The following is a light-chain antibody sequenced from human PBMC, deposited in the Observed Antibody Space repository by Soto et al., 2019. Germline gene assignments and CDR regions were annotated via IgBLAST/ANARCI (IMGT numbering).Light chain of an antibody. CDR2: KAS. J-gene: IGKJ1*01. Sequence: DILMTQSPSTLSASVGDRVTITCRASQSISTWLAWYQQEPGKAPKLLIHKASSLQSGVPSRFSGSGSGTDFTLTISSLHPDDFATYSCQQYNSYSPTFGQGTRVEIK. CDR1: QSISTW. V-gene: IGKV1-5*03. CDR3: QQYNSYSPT.